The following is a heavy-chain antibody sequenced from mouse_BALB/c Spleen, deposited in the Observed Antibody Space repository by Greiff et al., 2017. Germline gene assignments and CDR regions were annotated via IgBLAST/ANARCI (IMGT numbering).Heavy chain of an antibody. CDR1: GFTFSSFG. V-gene: IGHV5-17*02. Sequence: EVQVVESGGGLVQPGGSRKLSCAASGFTFSSFGMHWVRQAPEKGLEWVAYISSGSSTIYYADTVKGRFTISRDNPKNTLFLQMTSLRSEDTAMYYCARSGNYGSYSYWYFDVWGAGTTVTVSS. D-gene: IGHD1-1*01. CDR2: ISSGSSTI. J-gene: IGHJ1*01. CDR3: ARSGNYGSYSYWYFDV.